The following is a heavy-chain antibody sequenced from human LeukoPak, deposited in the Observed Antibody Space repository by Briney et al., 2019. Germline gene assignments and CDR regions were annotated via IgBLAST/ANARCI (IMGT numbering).Heavy chain of an antibody. Sequence: PSETLSLTCTVSGGSITNHHWSWIRQPPGKGPEWIGYIYYSGSTNYNPSLKSRVTISVDTSKNQFSLKLSSVTAADTAVYYCARGLPGDDAFDIWGQGTMVTVSS. CDR3: ARGLPGDDAFDI. J-gene: IGHJ3*02. V-gene: IGHV4-59*11. CDR2: IYYSGST. CDR1: GGSITNHH.